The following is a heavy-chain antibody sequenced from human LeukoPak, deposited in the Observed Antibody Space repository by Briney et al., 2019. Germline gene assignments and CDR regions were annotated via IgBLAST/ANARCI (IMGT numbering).Heavy chain of an antibody. CDR2: IIPIFGTA. V-gene: IGHV1-69*05. CDR1: GGTFSSYA. Sequence: SVKVSCKASGGTFSSYAISWIRQAPGQGLEWMGTIIPIFGTANYAQKFQGRVTITTDESTSTAYMELSSLRSEDTAVYYCARDERGYSYGYGYYFDYWGQGTLVTVSS. J-gene: IGHJ4*02. CDR3: ARDERGYSYGYGYYFDY. D-gene: IGHD5-18*01.